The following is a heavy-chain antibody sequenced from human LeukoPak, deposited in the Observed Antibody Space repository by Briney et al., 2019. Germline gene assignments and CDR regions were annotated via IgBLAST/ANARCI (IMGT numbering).Heavy chain of an antibody. J-gene: IGHJ4*02. CDR3: ARVPARRVVTTPTYFDF. D-gene: IGHD2-21*02. CDR1: GGSISRYY. Sequence: SETLSLTCIVSGGSISRYYWSWFRQPPGKGLEWIGYIYYSGSTNYNPSLKSRVSISVDTSKNQFSLKLSSVTAADTAVYYCARVPARRVVTTPTYFDFWGQGTLVTVSS. V-gene: IGHV4-59*01. CDR2: IYYSGST.